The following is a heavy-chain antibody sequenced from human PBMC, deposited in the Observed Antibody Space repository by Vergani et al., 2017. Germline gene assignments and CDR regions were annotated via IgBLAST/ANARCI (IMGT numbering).Heavy chain of an antibody. CDR1: GYTFSYYY. CDR2: INPSGGQT. Sequence: QVQVVQSGAEVKKSGASVKVSCKTSGYTFSYYYMHWVRQAPGQGLDWMGIINPSGGQTNYAQKFQGRVTMTRDTSTSTVYMELSSLRSDDTAIYYCARGDYGILTGYRYWGQGTLVTVSA. D-gene: IGHD3-9*01. J-gene: IGHJ4*02. CDR3: ARGDYGILTGYRY. V-gene: IGHV1-46*03.